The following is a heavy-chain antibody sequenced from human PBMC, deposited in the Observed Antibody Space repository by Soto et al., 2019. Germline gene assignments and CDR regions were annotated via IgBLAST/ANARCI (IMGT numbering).Heavy chain of an antibody. CDR1: GGSISSGGYY. J-gene: IGHJ6*02. Sequence: QVQLQESGPGLVKPSQTLSLTCTVSGGSISSGGYYWSWIRQHPGKGLEWIGYIYYSGSTYYNPSLKSRXXIXVXXSKNQFSLKLSSVTAADTAVYYCAREIITGDGMDVWGQGTTVTVSS. V-gene: IGHV4-31*03. D-gene: IGHD1-20*01. CDR2: IYYSGST. CDR3: AREIITGDGMDV.